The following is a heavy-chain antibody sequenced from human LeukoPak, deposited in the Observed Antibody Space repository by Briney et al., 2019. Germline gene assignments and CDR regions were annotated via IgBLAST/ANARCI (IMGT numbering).Heavy chain of an antibody. Sequence: GRSLRLPCAASGFTFRSYGMHWVRQAPGKGLEWVAVISYDGTNKYYADSVKGRFTISRDNSKNTLYLQMNSLRDEDTALYYCAKPPQSSTGVADSFDIWGQGTMVTVSS. D-gene: IGHD2-2*01. CDR1: GFTFRSYG. CDR3: AKPPQSSTGVADSFDI. CDR2: ISYDGTNK. J-gene: IGHJ3*02. V-gene: IGHV3-30*18.